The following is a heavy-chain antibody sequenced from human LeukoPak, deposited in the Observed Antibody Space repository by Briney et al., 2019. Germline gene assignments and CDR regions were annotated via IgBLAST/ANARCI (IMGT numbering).Heavy chain of an antibody. D-gene: IGHD4-23*01. J-gene: IGHJ3*02. Sequence: GASVKVSRKASGYTFTGYYMHWVRQAPGQGLEWMGWINPNSGGTNYAQKFQGRVTMTRDTSISTAYMELRRLRSDDTAVNYCARHYGGNSAAAFDIWGQGTMVTVSS. CDR1: GYTFTGYY. CDR3: ARHYGGNSAAAFDI. CDR2: INPNSGGT. V-gene: IGHV1-2*02.